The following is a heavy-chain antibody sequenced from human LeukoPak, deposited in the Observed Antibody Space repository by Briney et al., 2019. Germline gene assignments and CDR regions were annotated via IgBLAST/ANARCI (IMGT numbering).Heavy chain of an antibody. CDR1: GGSFSGYY. V-gene: IGHV4-34*01. CDR2: INHSGST. CDR3: ARGVFSDFWSGYYTPFDY. Sequence: PSETLSLTCAVYGGSFSGYYWSWIRQPPGKGLEWIGEINHSGSTNYNPSLKSRVTISVDTSKNQFSLKLSSVTAADTAVYYCARGVFSDFWSGYYTPFDYWGQGTLVTVSS. J-gene: IGHJ4*02. D-gene: IGHD3-3*01.